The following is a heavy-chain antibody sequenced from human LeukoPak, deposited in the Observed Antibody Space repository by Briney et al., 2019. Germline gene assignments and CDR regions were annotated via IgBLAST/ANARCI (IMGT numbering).Heavy chain of an antibody. D-gene: IGHD6-19*01. CDR2: INAGNGNT. V-gene: IGHV1-3*01. CDR3: ARPVMYSSGPFDY. CDR1: GYTFTSYA. J-gene: IGHJ4*02. Sequence: ASVKVSYKASGYTFTSYAMHWVRQAPGQRLEWMGWINAGNGNTKYSQQFQGRVTITRDTSASTAYMELSSLRSEDTAVYYCARPVMYSSGPFDYWGQGTLVTVSS.